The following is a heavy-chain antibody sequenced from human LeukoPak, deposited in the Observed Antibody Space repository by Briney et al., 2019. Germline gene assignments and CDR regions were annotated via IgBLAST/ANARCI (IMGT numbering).Heavy chain of an antibody. D-gene: IGHD3-16*01. CDR1: RFTSNTYA. V-gene: IGHV3-53*01. Sequence: GGSLRLSCAASRFTSNTYAMNWVRQAPGKGLEWVSVIYSGGSTYYADSVKGRFTISRDNSKNTLYLQMNSLRAEDTAVYYCARDARPPWGENAFDIWGQGTMVTVSS. J-gene: IGHJ3*02. CDR3: ARDARPPWGENAFDI. CDR2: IYSGGST.